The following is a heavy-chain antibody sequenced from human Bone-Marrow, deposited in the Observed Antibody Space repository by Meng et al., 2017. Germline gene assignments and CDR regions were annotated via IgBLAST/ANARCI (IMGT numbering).Heavy chain of an antibody. J-gene: IGHJ6*02. CDR2: ISGTGDNT. Sequence: GESLKISCAASGFSFSSYAMTWVRQAPGKGLEWVAVISGTGDNTDYADSVKGRFTISRDQSKNTLYLQMNSLRAEDTAVYYCVKDQGSGVFPYYYGMDVWGQGTTVTVSS. CDR1: GFSFSSYA. V-gene: IGHV3-23*01. D-gene: IGHD2-15*01. CDR3: VKDQGSGVFPYYYGMDV.